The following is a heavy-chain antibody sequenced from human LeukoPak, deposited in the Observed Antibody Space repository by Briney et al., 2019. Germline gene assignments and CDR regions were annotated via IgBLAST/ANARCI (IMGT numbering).Heavy chain of an antibody. D-gene: IGHD3-22*01. V-gene: IGHV4-4*07. Sequence: SETLFLTCTVSGGSISSYYWSLIRQPAGKGLEWIGRIYTSGSTNYNPSLKSRVTISVDKSKNQFSLKLSSVTSADTAVYYCAREYYYDSSGYYYWGQGTLVTASS. CDR1: GGSISSYY. J-gene: IGHJ4*02. CDR3: AREYYYDSSGYYY. CDR2: IYTSGST.